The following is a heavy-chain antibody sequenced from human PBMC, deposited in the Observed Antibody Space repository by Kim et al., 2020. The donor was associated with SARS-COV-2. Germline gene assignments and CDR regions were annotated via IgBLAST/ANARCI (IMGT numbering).Heavy chain of an antibody. D-gene: IGHD2-2*02. Sequence: YNPSLKSRVTISVDTSKNQFSLKLSSVTAADTAVYYCWGVPAAIGHNFDYWGQGTLVTVSS. V-gene: IGHV4-34*01. J-gene: IGHJ4*02. CDR3: WGVPAAIGHNFDY.